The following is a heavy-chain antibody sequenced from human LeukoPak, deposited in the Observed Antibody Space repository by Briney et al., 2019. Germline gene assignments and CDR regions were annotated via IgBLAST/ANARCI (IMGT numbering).Heavy chain of an antibody. CDR3: VRSWYLFDY. D-gene: IGHD6-13*01. CDR2: ISDDGSNK. CDR1: GFTFSSYA. V-gene: IGHV3-30-3*01. J-gene: IGHJ4*02. Sequence: GRSLRLSCAASGFTFSSYAMHWVRQAPGKGLEWVAVISDDGSNKYYADSVKGRFTISRDKSKNTLHLQMNSLRVEDTAVYCCVRSWYLFDYWGRGTLVTVSS.